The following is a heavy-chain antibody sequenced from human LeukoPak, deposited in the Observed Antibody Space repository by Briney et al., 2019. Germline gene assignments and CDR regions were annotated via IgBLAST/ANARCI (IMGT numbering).Heavy chain of an antibody. V-gene: IGHV1-2*02. D-gene: IGHD6-13*01. CDR1: GYTFTGYY. J-gene: IGHJ4*02. CDR3: ARTAYSSTWDFDY. CDR2: INPNSGGT. Sequence: ASVKVSRKASGYTFTGYYMHWVRQAPGQGLEWMGWINPNSGGTNYAQKFQGRVTMTRDTSISTAYMELSRLRSDDTAVYYCARTAYSSTWDFDYWGQGTLVTISS.